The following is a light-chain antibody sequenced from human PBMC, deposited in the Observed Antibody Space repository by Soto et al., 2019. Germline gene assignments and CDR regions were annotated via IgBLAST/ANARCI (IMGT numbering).Light chain of an antibody. CDR1: QSISSF. V-gene: IGKV1-39*01. J-gene: IGKJ2*01. CDR3: QQSYSTPYT. CDR2: ASF. Sequence: DIQMTQSPSSLSAFVGDRVSITCRASQSISSFLSWYQQKPGKAPKLLIYASFNLQSGVPSRFSGSGSGTDFALTISSLQPEDFATYYCQQSYSTPYTVGQGTKLEIK.